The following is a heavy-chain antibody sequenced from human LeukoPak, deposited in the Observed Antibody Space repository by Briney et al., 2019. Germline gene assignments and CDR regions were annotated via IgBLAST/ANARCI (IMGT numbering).Heavy chain of an antibody. J-gene: IGHJ4*02. CDR3: ARQTAMGRSGDF. CDR1: GYSFTKYW. V-gene: IGHV5-51*01. CDR2: IERSDSDT. Sequence: GESLKISCKASGYSFTKYWIGWVRQRSEKGLEGVGIIERSDSDTRYTPSFQGQVTISADMSLTTAYLQWNSLKASDTAMYYCARQTAMGRSGDFWGQGTLVTVSS. D-gene: IGHD5-18*01.